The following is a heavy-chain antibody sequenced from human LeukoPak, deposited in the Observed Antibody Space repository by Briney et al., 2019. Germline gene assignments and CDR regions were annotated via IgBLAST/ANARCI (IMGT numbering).Heavy chain of an antibody. V-gene: IGHV4-39*01. CDR1: GGSISSSSYY. J-gene: IGHJ4*02. Sequence: KPSETLSLTCTVSGGSISSSSYYWGWIRQPPGKGLEWIGSIYYTGSTYYNPSLRSRVTISADTSKNQFSLKLNSVTAADTAVYYCARHPWAAEDYWGQGTLVTVSS. CDR2: IYYTGST. CDR3: ARHPWAAEDY. D-gene: IGHD1-14*01.